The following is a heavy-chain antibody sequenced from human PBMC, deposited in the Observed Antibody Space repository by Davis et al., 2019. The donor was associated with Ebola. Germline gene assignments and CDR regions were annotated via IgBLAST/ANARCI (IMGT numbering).Heavy chain of an antibody. CDR2: IYFSGTT. Sequence: SQTLSPTCTLSGGSTRSSSHYWGWLRQPPGKGLEWIGSIYFSGTTSYQPSLKSRVTISVDTSKNQISLKMTSVTAADTAVYFCARRSSWLQFHDFWGRGTLVTVSS. CDR1: GGSTRSSSHY. D-gene: IGHD5-24*01. V-gene: IGHV4-39*01. J-gene: IGHJ4*02. CDR3: ARRSSWLQFHDF.